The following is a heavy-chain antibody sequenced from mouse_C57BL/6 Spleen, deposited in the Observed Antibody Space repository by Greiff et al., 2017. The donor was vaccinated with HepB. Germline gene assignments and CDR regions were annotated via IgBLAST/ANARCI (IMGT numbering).Heavy chain of an antibody. D-gene: IGHD2-3*01. V-gene: IGHV1-82*01. J-gene: IGHJ4*01. Sequence: QVQLQQSGPELVKPGASVKISCKASGYAFSSSWMNWVKQRPGKGLEWIGRIYPGDGDTNYNGKFKGKATLTADKSSSTAYMQLSSLTSEDSAVYFCSYYDGYYGYYAMDYWGQGTSVTVSS. CDR1: GYAFSSSW. CDR2: IYPGDGDT. CDR3: SYYDGYYGYYAMDY.